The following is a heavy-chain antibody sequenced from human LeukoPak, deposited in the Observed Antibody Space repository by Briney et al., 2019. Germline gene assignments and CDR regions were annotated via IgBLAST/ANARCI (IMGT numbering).Heavy chain of an antibody. D-gene: IGHD2-2*01. Sequence: ASVKLSCNASGYTFTDYYIHWVRQAPGQRLEWMGRFYFNNGDTRYAEKFQGRVTMTSDTSISTAYMELRSLTSDDMAVYYCARDSPAAMLDVDYWGQGTLVTVSS. V-gene: IGHV1-2*06. CDR1: GYTFTDYY. CDR3: ARDSPAAMLDVDY. J-gene: IGHJ4*02. CDR2: FYFNNGDT.